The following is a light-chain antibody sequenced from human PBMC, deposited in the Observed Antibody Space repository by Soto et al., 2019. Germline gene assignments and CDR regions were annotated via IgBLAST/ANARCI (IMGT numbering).Light chain of an antibody. CDR1: QNVNRW. V-gene: IGKV1-5*03. CDR3: QQYDTYPCT. Sequence: DIQMTQSPSTLSASVGDRVTITCRASQNVNRWLAWYQQKPGKAPKLLIYKASTLESGVPSRFSGSESGTEFTLTISSLHPDDVATYYCQQYDTYPCTVGQGTKLEIK. J-gene: IGKJ1*01. CDR2: KAS.